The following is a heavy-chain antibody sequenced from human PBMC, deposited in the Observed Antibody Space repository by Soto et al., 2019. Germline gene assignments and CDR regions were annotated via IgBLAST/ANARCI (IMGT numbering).Heavy chain of an antibody. CDR1: GFTFSSYG. J-gene: IGHJ6*02. CDR2: ISYDGSNK. Sequence: QVQLVESGGGVVQPGRSLRLSCAASGFTFSSYGMHWVRQAPGKGLEWVAVISYDGSNKYYADSVKGRFTISRDNSKNTLYLQMNSLRAEDTAXXXXXXXXXXXXXXXMDVWGQGTTVTVSS. V-gene: IGHV3-30*03. CDR3: XXXXXXXXXXXMDV.